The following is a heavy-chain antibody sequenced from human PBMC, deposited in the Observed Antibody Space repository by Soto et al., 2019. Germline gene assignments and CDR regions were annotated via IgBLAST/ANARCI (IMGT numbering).Heavy chain of an antibody. CDR3: ARVPTSITYGDYYFDY. J-gene: IGHJ4*02. CDR1: GVSISSGGYY. CDR2: IYYSGST. V-gene: IGHV4-31*03. Sequence: TLSLTCPVSGVSISSGGYYWSWIRQHPGKGLEWIGYIYYSGSTYYNPSLKSRVTISVDTSKNQFSLKLSSVTAADTAVYYCARVPTSITYGDYYFDYWGQGTLVTVYS. D-gene: IGHD4-17*01.